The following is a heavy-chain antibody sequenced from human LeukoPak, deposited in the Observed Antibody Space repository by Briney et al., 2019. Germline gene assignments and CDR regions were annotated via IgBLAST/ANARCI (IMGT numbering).Heavy chain of an antibody. Sequence: PGGSLRLSCAASGFTFSSYSMNWVSQAPGKGLEWVSSISSSSSYIYYADSVKGRFTISRDNAKNSLYLQMNSLRAEDTAVYYCARDQSSPGYFDYWGQGTLVTVSS. CDR2: ISSSSSYI. CDR1: GFTFSSYS. J-gene: IGHJ4*02. CDR3: ARDQSSPGYFDY. V-gene: IGHV3-21*01. D-gene: IGHD2-15*01.